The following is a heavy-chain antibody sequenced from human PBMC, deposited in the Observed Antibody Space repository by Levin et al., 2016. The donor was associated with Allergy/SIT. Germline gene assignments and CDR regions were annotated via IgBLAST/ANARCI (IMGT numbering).Heavy chain of an antibody. V-gene: IGHV3-23*01. CDR3: AKAYRSYWFFDY. CDR1: GFSFSSYA. Sequence: GESLKISCAASGFSFSSYAMSWVRQAPGKGLEWVSGISSNGDSTYYADSVKGRFTISRDNSKNTLYLQMISLRAEDTAVYYCAKAYRSYWFFDYWGQGALVTVSS. D-gene: IGHD6-19*01. J-gene: IGHJ4*02. CDR2: ISSNGDST.